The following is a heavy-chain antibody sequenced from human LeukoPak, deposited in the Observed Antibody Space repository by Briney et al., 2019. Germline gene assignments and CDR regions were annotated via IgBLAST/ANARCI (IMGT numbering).Heavy chain of an antibody. CDR1: GFTFDDYA. D-gene: IGHD3-22*01. CDR2: ISWNSGSI. V-gene: IGHV3-9*01. CDR3: AKDIHYYDSSGSGFDY. J-gene: IGHJ4*02. Sequence: GRSLRLSCAASGFTFDDYAMHWVRHAPGKGLEWVSGISWNSGSIGYADSVKGRFTISRDNAMNSLYLQMNSLRAEDTALYYCAKDIHYYDSSGSGFDYWGQGTLVTVSS.